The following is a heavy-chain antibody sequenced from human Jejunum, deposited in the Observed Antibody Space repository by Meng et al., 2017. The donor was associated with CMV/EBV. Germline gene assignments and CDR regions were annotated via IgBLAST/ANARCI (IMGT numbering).Heavy chain of an antibody. CDR2: ISSSGITT. CDR1: EFPFSDYY. J-gene: IGHJ4*02. D-gene: IGHD3-3*01. Sequence: CAASEFPFSDYYMSWIRQAPGKGLEWISYISSSGITTDYADSVKGRFTISRDNAKQSLCLQMNSLRADDTAVYYCGRSGYTKTFDYWGQGTLVTVSS. V-gene: IGHV3-11*04. CDR3: GRSGYTKTFDY.